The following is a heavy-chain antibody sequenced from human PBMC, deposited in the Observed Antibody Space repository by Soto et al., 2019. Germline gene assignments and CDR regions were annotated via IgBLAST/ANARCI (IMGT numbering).Heavy chain of an antibody. J-gene: IGHJ2*01. V-gene: IGHV4-59*11. Sequence: QVQLQESGPGLVKPSETLSLTCTVSGGSISNHYWNWIRQPPGKGLEVIGYISYRGNTNYNPSLTSLVTMSVGMYKNKVSLNLTSVTAADTAVYYCARDVKDFWSGDTWYFDLWGRGTLVTVSS. CDR1: GGSISNHY. CDR2: ISYRGNT. CDR3: ARDVKDFWSGDTWYFDL. D-gene: IGHD3-3*01.